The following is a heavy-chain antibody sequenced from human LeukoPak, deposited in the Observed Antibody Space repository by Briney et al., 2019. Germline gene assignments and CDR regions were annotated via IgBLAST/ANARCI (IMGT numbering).Heavy chain of an antibody. V-gene: IGHV3-33*01. CDR3: ARLGSGWYADY. J-gene: IGHJ4*02. D-gene: IGHD6-19*01. CDR1: GFTFSDYG. CDR2: IWYDGSNK. Sequence: SGGSLRLSCAASGFTFSDYGMPWVRQAPGKGLEWVAVIWYDGSNKYYADSVKGRFTISRDNSKNTLYLQMNSLRAEDTAVYYCARLGSGWYADYWGQGTLVTVSS.